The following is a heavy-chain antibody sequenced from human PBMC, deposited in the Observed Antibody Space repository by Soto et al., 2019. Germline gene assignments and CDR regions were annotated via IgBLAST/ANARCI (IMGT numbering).Heavy chain of an antibody. CDR3: TTGYCTNGVCYLAYYYYMDV. D-gene: IGHD2-8*01. CDR1: GFNFSNAW. CDR2: IKSKTDGGTT. J-gene: IGHJ6*03. V-gene: IGHV3-15*01. Sequence: GGSLRRSYEACGFNFSNAWMSWVRQAKGKGLEWVGRIKSKTDGGTTDYAAPVKGRFTISRDDSKNTLYLQMNSLKTEDTAVYYCTTGYCTNGVCYLAYYYYMDVWGKGTTVTVS.